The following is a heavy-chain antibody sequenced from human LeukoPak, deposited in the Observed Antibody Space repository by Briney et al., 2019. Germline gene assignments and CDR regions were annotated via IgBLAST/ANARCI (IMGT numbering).Heavy chain of an antibody. J-gene: IGHJ5*02. CDR2: IYPGDSDT. D-gene: IGHD3-10*01. Sequence: KVSCKASGYTFTSYWIGWVRQMPGKGLEWMGIIYPGDSDTRYSPSFQGQVTISADKSISTAYLQWSSLKASDTAMYYCARRVSYGSEFNWFDPWGQGTLVTVSS. CDR1: GYTFTSYW. V-gene: IGHV5-51*01. CDR3: ARRVSYGSEFNWFDP.